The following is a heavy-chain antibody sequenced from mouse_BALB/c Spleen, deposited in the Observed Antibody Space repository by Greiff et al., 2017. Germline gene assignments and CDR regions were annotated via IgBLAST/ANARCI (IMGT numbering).Heavy chain of an antibody. J-gene: IGHJ1*01. CDR3: ARSYYGSFYWYFDV. D-gene: IGHD1-1*01. V-gene: IGHV5-17*02. CDR1: GFTFSSFG. Sequence: EVMLVESGGGLVQPGGSRKLSCAASGFTFSSFGMHWVRQAPEKGLEWVAYIGSGSSTIYYAATVKGRFTISRDNPKNTLFLQMTSLRSEDMAMYYCARSYYGSFYWYFDVWGAGTTVTVSS. CDR2: IGSGSSTI.